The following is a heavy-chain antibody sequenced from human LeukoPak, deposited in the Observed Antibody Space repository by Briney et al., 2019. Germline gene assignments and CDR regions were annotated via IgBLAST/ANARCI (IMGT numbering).Heavy chain of an antibody. V-gene: IGHV3-30*03. J-gene: IGHJ6*02. CDR3: ARQGPMVRGVSDYYYYGMDV. D-gene: IGHD3-10*01. CDR1: GFIFSNYG. Sequence: GGSLRLSCAASGFIFSNYGMHWVRQAPGKGLEWVAAISYDGSDKYYADSVKGRFTISRNNAKNTLYLQMNSLRAEDTAVYYCARQGPMVRGVSDYYYYGMDVWGQGTTVTVSS. CDR2: ISYDGSDK.